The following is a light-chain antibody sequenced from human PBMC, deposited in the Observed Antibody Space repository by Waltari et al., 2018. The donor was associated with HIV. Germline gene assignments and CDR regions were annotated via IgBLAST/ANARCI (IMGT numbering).Light chain of an antibody. V-gene: IGLV4-69*01. CDR2: LSTNGRH. CDR1: SGHTNYA. Sequence: QVVLTQSPSASASLAASVTLTCTLSSGHTNYAIAWHQQQQEMGPRYLMRLSTNGRHTKGDGISDRFSGSRAVAERYLTSAGLQSDDDADYYWQTWGTGIGVFGGGTKLTVL. CDR3: QTWGTGIGV. J-gene: IGLJ3*02.